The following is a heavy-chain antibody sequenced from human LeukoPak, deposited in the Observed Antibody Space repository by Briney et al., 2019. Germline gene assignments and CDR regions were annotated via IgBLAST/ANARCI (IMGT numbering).Heavy chain of an antibody. CDR3: AKEIYYDSSAFFDY. J-gene: IGHJ4*02. V-gene: IGHV3-30*18. CDR1: GSSFRSYG. Sequence: GGSLRLSCAASGSSFRSYGIHWVRQTPGKGLEWVAVIGSDGSNKYYADSVKGRFTISRDNSKNTLYLQMNSLRTEDTAMYFCAKEIYYDSSAFFDYWGQGTLVTVSS. CDR2: IGSDGSNK. D-gene: IGHD3-22*01.